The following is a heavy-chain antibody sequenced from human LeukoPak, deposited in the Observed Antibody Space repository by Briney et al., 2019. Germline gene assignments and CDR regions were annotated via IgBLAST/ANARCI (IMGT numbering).Heavy chain of an antibody. CDR2: INPNSGGT. Sequence: ASVKVSCKASGGTFSSYAISWVRQAPGQGLEWMGWINPNSGGTNYAQKFQGRVTMTRDTSISTAYMELSRLRSEDTAVYYCARNRLSGSYMGFDYWGQGTLVTVPS. V-gene: IGHV1-2*02. D-gene: IGHD1-26*01. CDR1: GGTFSSYA. J-gene: IGHJ4*02. CDR3: ARNRLSGSYMGFDY.